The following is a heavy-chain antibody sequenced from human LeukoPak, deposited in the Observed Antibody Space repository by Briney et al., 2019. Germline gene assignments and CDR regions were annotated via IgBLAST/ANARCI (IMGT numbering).Heavy chain of an antibody. D-gene: IGHD3-22*01. CDR2: IWYDGSNK. CDR1: GFTFSSYG. CDR3: ASSYYDSGGDAFDI. V-gene: IGHV3-33*01. J-gene: IGHJ3*02. Sequence: GGSLRLSCAASGFTFSSYGMHWVRQAPGKGLEWVAVIWYDGSNKYYADSVKGRFTISRDNSKNTLYLQMNSLRAEDTAVYYCASSYYDSGGDAFDIWGQGTMVTVSS.